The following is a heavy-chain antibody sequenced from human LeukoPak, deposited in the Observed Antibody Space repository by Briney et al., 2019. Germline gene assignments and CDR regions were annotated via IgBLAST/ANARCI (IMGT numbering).Heavy chain of an antibody. Sequence: ASLKVCCKASGYTFTRSGISWVRQAPGQGLEWMGWISAYNGNTNYAQKLQGRVTMTTDTSTSTAYMELRSLRSDDTAVDYCARPAYGAVADAFDIWGQGTMVTVSS. CDR2: ISAYNGNT. D-gene: IGHD4/OR15-4a*01. CDR3: ARPAYGAVADAFDI. V-gene: IGHV1-18*01. J-gene: IGHJ3*02. CDR1: GYTFTRSG.